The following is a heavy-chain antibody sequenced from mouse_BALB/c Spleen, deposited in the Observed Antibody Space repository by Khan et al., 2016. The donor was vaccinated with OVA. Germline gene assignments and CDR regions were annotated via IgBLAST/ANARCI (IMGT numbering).Heavy chain of an antibody. J-gene: IGHJ3*01. CDR2: FFPNSGGS. CDR3: VRSGYGWFAF. CDR1: GYSFTDYN. D-gene: IGHD1-1*01. V-gene: IGHV1S29*02. Sequence: QQSGPEVVKPGASVKISCKASGYSFTDYNMDWVKQRHGKSLEWIGYFFPNSGGSGYNQKFLPKATLTVDISSSTANMDLRSRTSEISAVYYCVRSGYGWFAFWGQGTLVTVSA.